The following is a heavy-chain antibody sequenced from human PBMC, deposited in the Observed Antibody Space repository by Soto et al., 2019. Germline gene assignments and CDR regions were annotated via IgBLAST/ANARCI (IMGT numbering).Heavy chain of an antibody. CDR1: GYTFTSYY. CDR2: INPSGGST. J-gene: IGHJ3*02. D-gene: IGHD3-22*01. CDR3: ARDLSGATTYYYDSSGYYDAFDI. V-gene: IGHV1-46*03. Sequence: ASVKVSCKASGYTFTSYYMHWVRQAPGQGLEWMGKINPSGGSTSYAQKFQGRVTMTRDTSTSTVYMELSSLRSEDTAVYYCARDLSGATTYYYDSSGYYDAFDIWG.